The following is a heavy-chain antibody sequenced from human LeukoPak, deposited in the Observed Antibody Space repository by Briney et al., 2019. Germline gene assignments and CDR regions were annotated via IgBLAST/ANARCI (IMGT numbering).Heavy chain of an antibody. CDR3: ARVGKNGWDFDH. J-gene: IGHJ4*02. CDR1: RFTFSSCS. D-gene: IGHD6-19*01. V-gene: IGHV3-7*01. CDR2: INEGGNVK. Sequence: GGSLRLSCAASRFTFSSCSMNWVRQAPGKGLEWVANINEGGNVKFYVDPVKGRFTISRDNTKSSLYLQMYSLRAEDTAVYYCARVGKNGWDFDHWGQGTLVTVSS.